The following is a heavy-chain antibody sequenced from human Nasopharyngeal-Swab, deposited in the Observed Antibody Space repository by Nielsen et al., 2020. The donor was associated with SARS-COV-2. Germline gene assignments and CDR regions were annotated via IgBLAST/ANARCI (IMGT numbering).Heavy chain of an antibody. J-gene: IGHJ6*02. CDR3: ARQPSMVHYYYYGMDV. D-gene: IGHD4/OR15-4a*01. Sequence: WSRQRPWKGLEWIGNIYYSGSTYYSPSLKSRLTISVDTSKNQFSLKLSSVTAADTAVYYCARQPSMVHYYYYGMDVWGQGTTVTVSS. V-gene: IGHV4-39*01. CDR2: IYYSGST.